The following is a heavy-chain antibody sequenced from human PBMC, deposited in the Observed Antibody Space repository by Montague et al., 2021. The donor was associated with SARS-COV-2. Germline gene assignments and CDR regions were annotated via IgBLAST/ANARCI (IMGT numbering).Heavy chain of an antibody. J-gene: IGHJ4*02. CDR3: ARDYSHCSGGCCVFDY. D-gene: IGHD2-15*01. CDR1: GGSISNYY. V-gene: IGHV4-4*07. CDR2: IYSSGST. Sequence: SETLSLTCTVSGGSISNYYWSWIRQSAGKGLEWIGRIYSSGSTNYNPSLKSRISMSVDTSKNQFSLKLSSVTAADTAIYYCARDYSHCSGGCCVFDYWGQGTLVTVSS.